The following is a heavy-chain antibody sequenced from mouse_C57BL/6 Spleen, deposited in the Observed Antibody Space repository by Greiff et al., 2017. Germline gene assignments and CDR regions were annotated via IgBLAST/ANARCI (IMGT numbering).Heavy chain of an antibody. CDR1: GFTFSDYG. Sequence: DVQLQESGGGLVKPGGSLKLSCAASGFTFSDYGMHWVRQAPEKGLEWVAYISSGSSTIYYADTVKGRFTISRDNAKNTLFLQMTSLRSEDTAMYYCAIYYGNYDWYFDVWGTGATVTVSS. J-gene: IGHJ1*03. CDR2: ISSGSSTI. D-gene: IGHD2-1*01. V-gene: IGHV5-17*01. CDR3: AIYYGNYDWYFDV.